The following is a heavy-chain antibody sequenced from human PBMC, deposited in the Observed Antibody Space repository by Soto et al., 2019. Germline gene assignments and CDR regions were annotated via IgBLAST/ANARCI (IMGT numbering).Heavy chain of an antibody. CDR3: ARDSWIKTNYFDY. CDR1: GHTFTSYA. V-gene: IGHV1-3*04. J-gene: IGHJ4*02. Sequence: ASVKVSCKASGHTFTSYAMHWVRQAPGQSLEWMGWIDTGNGDTKYSQNFQGRVTITRDTSASTAYMELSSLRSEDTAVYYCARDSWIKTNYFDYWGQGTLVTVSS. CDR2: IDTGNGDT. D-gene: IGHD1-26*01.